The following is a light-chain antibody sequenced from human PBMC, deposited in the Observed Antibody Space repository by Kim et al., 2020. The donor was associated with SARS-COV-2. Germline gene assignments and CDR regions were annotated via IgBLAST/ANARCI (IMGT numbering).Light chain of an antibody. CDR1: SSDVGGYNY. Sequence: QSALTQPASVSGSPGQSITISCTGTSSDVGGYNYVSWYQQYPGKAPKLMIYDVSKRPSGVSNRFSGSKSGNTASLTISGLQAEDEADYYCSSYTSSSTPLVFGSGTKVTVL. J-gene: IGLJ1*01. V-gene: IGLV2-14*03. CDR3: SSYTSSSTPLV. CDR2: DVS.